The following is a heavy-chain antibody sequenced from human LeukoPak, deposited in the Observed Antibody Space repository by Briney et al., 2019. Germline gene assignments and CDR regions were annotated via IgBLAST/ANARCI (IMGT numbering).Heavy chain of an antibody. V-gene: IGHV3-48*03. CDR1: GFTFSSYE. CDR2: ISSSGSTI. CDR3: ARADLGTKRYFDC. Sequence: GGSLRLSCAASGFTFSSYEMNWVRQAPGKGLEWVSYISSSGSTIYYADSVKGRFTISRDNAKNSLYLQMNSLRAEDTAVYYCARADLGTKRYFDCWGQGTLVTVSS. J-gene: IGHJ4*02. D-gene: IGHD7-27*01.